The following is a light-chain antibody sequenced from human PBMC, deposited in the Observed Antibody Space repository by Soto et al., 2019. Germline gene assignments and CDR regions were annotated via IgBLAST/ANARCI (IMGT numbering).Light chain of an antibody. V-gene: IGLV2-14*01. Sequence: QSALTQPASVSGSPGQSITISCTGTSSDVGGYNYVSWYQQHPDKAPKLMIYDVSNRPSGVSYRFSGSKSGNTASLTISGLQAEDEADYYCSPYTSTSTVIFGGGTKVTVL. CDR3: SPYTSTSTVI. CDR2: DVS. CDR1: SSDVGGYNY. J-gene: IGLJ2*01.